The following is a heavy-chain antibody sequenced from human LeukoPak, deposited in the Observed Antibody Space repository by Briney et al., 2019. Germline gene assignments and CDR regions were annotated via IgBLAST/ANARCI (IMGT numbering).Heavy chain of an antibody. V-gene: IGHV4-59*08. J-gene: IGHJ4*02. D-gene: IGHD2/OR15-2a*01. CDR3: AGHHPRNTVDF. CDR2: ISDIGSI. CDR1: GGSISSYY. Sequence: PSETLSLTCTVSGGSISSYYWSWIRQPPGKGLEWIAYISDIGSINYSPSLKSRVPISLDTSKNQFSLKLSSVTAADTAVYYCAGHHPRNTVDFWGQGTLVTVSS.